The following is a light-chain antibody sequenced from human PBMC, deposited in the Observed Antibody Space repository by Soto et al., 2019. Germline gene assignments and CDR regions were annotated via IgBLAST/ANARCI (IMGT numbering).Light chain of an antibody. CDR3: QEYNGRSS. CDR1: QNVGGD. Sequence: EGVTTQSPATLSVSPGERATLSCRASQNVGGDLAWYQQKPGQAPRLLLYRTSTRANGTPVRFSGSGSGTEFTLTISSLQSEDFAVYYCQEYNGRSSFGQGTKVEMK. V-gene: IGKV3-15*01. CDR2: RTS. J-gene: IGKJ1*01.